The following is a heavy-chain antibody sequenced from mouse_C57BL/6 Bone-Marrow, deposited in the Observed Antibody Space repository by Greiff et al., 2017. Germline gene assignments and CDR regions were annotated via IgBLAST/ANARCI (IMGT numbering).Heavy chain of an antibody. CDR2: ISAGGSYT. V-gene: IGHV5-4*03. CDR1: GFTFSSYA. J-gene: IGHJ3*01. CDR3: ARAYYGSSYGVAY. D-gene: IGHD1-1*01. Sequence: EVKVVESGGGLVKPGGSLKLSCAASGFTFSSYAMSWVRQTPGKRLEWVATISAGGSYTYYPDNVKGRFTIDRDNAKNNLYLQMSQLKSEDTAMYYCARAYYGSSYGVAYGGQGTLVTVSA.